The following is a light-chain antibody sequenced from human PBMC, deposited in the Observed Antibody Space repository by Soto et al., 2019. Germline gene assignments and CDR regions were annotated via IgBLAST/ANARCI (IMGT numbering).Light chain of an antibody. CDR2: GAS. CDR1: QTISSN. CDR3: QQYHNWPPQYT. J-gene: IGKJ2*01. Sequence: EIVMTQSPATLSVSPGERATLSCRASQTISSNLAWYQQKPGQAPRLLIPGASTRATGVPARFSGSGSGTEFTLTITSLQSEDFAVYYCQQYHNWPPQYTFGQGTKLQIK. V-gene: IGKV3-15*01.